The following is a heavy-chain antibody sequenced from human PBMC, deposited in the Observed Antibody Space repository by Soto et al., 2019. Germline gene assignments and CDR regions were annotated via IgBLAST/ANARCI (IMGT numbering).Heavy chain of an antibody. CDR1: GGTFSSYA. CDR3: ARLGITIFGVVIPENGMDV. V-gene: IGHV1-69*13. CDR2: IIPIFGTA. D-gene: IGHD3-3*01. J-gene: IGHJ6*02. Sequence: GASVKVSCKASGGTFSSYAISWVRQAPGQGLEWMGGIIPIFGTANYAQKFQGRVTIAADESTSTAYMELSSLRSEDTAVYYCARLGITIFGVVIPENGMDVWGQGTTVTVSS.